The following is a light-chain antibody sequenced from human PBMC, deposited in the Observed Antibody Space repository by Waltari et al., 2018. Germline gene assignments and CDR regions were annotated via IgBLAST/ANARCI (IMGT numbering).Light chain of an antibody. CDR2: PSS. J-gene: IGKJ2*02. CDR1: ESSHKY. V-gene: IGKV1-39*01. Sequence: DIQMPQYPSSLSVSLRDRVTITCRASESSHKYLNWYKQRPGRDPRLLIYPSSTFQSGFPSRFSGSGSVTELTLTITSLQPEDFAAYYCQQTHDTPPTCTFGQGTKLQI. CDR3: QQTHDTPPTCT.